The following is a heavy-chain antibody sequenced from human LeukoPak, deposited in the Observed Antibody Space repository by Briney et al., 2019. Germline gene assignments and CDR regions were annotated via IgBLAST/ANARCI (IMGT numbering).Heavy chain of an antibody. D-gene: IGHD3-10*02. CDR3: AELGITMIGGV. Sequence: GGSLRLSCAASGFAFDDYGMSWVRQAPGKGLEWVSGINWNGGSTGYADSVKGRFTISRDNAKNSLYLQMNSLRAEDTAVYYCAELGITMIGGVWGKGTTVTISS. V-gene: IGHV3-20*04. J-gene: IGHJ6*04. CDR1: GFAFDDYG. CDR2: INWNGGST.